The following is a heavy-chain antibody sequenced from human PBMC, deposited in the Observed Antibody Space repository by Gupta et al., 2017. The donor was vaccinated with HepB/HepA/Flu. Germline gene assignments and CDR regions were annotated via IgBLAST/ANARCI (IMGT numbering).Heavy chain of an antibody. D-gene: IGHD3-10*01. J-gene: IGHJ5*02. Sequence: QVQLQQWGAGLLKPSETLSLTCAVSGGSFSGYYWSWIRQPPGKGLEWIGEINHSGSTNYNPSLKSRVTISVDTSKNQFSLKLSSVTAADTAVYYCARGFLYGSGSYYTRWFDPWGQGTLVTVSS. CDR3: ARGFLYGSGSYYTRWFDP. CDR2: INHSGST. V-gene: IGHV4-34*01. CDR1: GGSFSGYY.